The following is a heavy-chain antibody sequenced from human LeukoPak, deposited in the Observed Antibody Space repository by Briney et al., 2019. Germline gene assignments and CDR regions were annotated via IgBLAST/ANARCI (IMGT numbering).Heavy chain of an antibody. CDR2: IKQDGSEK. Sequence: GGSLRLSCGGPGFNFASYWMTWVRQAPGKGLEWVANIKQDGSEKHFVDSVKGRFTISRDNAKNSLYLQMNSLRAEDTAVYYCVTGTSSGDGSLYRHFDYWGQGTLVTASS. V-gene: IGHV3-7*01. D-gene: IGHD2-15*01. CDR3: VTGTSSGDGSLYRHFDY. CDR1: GFNFASYW. J-gene: IGHJ4*02.